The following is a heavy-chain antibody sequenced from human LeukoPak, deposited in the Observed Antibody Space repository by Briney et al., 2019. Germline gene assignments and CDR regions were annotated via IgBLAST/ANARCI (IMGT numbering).Heavy chain of an antibody. CDR2: TYYRSKWYS. Sequence: SQTLSLTCVISGDSVSSNSAAWNWIRQSPSRGLEWLGRTYYRSKWYSYSAVSVKSRIIINPDTSKNQFSLQLNSVTPEDTAVYYCARDNWNYGSSMDVWGQGTTVTVSS. CDR3: ARDNWNYGSSMDV. J-gene: IGHJ6*02. V-gene: IGHV6-1*01. D-gene: IGHD1-7*01. CDR1: GDSVSSNSAA.